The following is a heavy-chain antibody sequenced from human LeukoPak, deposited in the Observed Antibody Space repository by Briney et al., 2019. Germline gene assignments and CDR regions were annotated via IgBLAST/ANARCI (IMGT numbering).Heavy chain of an antibody. CDR1: GDSIRSDR. Sequence: PSETLSLTCAVSGDSIRSDRWNWVRQIPGKGLEWIGYIYHTATTNYNHSFRTRFTMSLDTSNNQFSLRLTSVTAADTAVYYCARTPARSGWAYYFDYWGQGALVTVSS. CDR3: ARTPARSGWAYYFDY. V-gene: IGHV4-4*09. CDR2: IYHTATT. D-gene: IGHD6-19*01. J-gene: IGHJ4*02.